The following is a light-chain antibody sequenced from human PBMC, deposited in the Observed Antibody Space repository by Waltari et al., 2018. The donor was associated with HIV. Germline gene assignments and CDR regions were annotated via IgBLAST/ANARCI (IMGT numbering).Light chain of an antibody. Sequence: QSALTQPASVSGSPGQSITIPCTGTSSDVGGYNYVSWSQQHPGKAPKLMIYDVSNRPSGVSNRFSGSKSGNTASLTISGLQAEDEADYYCSSYRSSSTWVFGGGTKLTVL. CDR3: SSYRSSSTWV. V-gene: IGLV2-14*03. CDR1: SSDVGGYNY. J-gene: IGLJ3*02. CDR2: DVS.